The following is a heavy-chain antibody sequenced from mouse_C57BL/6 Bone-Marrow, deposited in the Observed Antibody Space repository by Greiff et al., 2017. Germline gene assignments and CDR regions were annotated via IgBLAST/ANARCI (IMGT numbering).Heavy chain of an antibody. CDR1: VYTFTSYW. Sequence: QVQLQQPGAELVMPGASVKLSCKASVYTFTSYWMHWVKQRPGRGLEWIGEIDPSDSYTIYNQKFKGKSTLAVHKSSSTAYMQLSSLTSEDSAVYYCARGLRREAWFAYWGQGSLVCVAA. D-gene: IGHD2-4*01. V-gene: IGHV1-69*01. CDR2: IDPSDSYT. CDR3: ARGLRREAWFAY. J-gene: IGHJ3*01.